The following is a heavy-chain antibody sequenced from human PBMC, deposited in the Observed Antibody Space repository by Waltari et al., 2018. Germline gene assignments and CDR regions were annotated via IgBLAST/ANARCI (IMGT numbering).Heavy chain of an antibody. D-gene: IGHD6-13*01. CDR3: ARHGAAAGFFDY. V-gene: IGHV4-38-2*01. CDR1: GYSISSGYY. CDR2: IYHSGST. Sequence: QVQLQESGPGLVKPSETLSLTCAVSGYSISSGYYWGWIRQPPGKGLEWIGSIYHSGSTYYNPSLKSLVTISVDTSKNQFSLKLSSVTAADTAVYYCARHGAAAGFFDYWGQGTLVTVSS. J-gene: IGHJ4*02.